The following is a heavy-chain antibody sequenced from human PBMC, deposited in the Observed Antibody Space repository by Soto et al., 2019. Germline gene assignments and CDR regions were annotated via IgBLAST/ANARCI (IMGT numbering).Heavy chain of an antibody. J-gene: IGHJ4*02. V-gene: IGHV3-53*01. CDR2: IFSGGTA. CDR3: AGGLYDGSTYYYYFDY. D-gene: IGHD3-22*01. Sequence: VGSLRLSCAASGFIVSRNYMIWARQAPGKGLEWVSVIFSGGTAYCPDSVKGRFTISRDNSRNTLYLQMNNLRADDTAVYYCAGGLYDGSTYYYYFDYWGQGTLVAVSS. CDR1: GFIVSRNY.